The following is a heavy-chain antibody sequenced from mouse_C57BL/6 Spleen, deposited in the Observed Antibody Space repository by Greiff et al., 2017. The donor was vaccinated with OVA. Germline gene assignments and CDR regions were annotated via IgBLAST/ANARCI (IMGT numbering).Heavy chain of an antibody. V-gene: IGHV1-52*01. D-gene: IGHD1-1*01. CDR2: IDPSDSET. J-gene: IGHJ4*01. CDR3: ARPLYGSVYYYAMDY. Sequence: QVQLQQSGAELVRPGSSVKLSCKASGYTFTSYWMHWVKQRPIQGLEWIGNIDPSDSETHYNQKFKDKATLTVDKSSSTAYMQLSSLTSEDSAVYYCARPLYGSVYYYAMDYWGQGTSVTVSS. CDR1: GYTFTSYW.